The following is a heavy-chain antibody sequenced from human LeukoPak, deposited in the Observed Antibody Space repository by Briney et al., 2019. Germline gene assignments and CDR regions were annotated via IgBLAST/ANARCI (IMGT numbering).Heavy chain of an antibody. CDR2: IYYSGST. CDR3: ARDTYYDILTGYYYFDY. V-gene: IGHV4-39*07. D-gene: IGHD3-9*01. J-gene: IGHJ4*02. CDR1: GGSICSSSYY. Sequence: SETLSLTCTVSGGSICSSSYYWGWIRQPPGKGLEWVGSIYYSGSTYYNPSLKSRVTISVDTSKNQFSLKLSSVTAADTAVYYCARDTYYDILTGYYYFDYCGQGTLVTVSS.